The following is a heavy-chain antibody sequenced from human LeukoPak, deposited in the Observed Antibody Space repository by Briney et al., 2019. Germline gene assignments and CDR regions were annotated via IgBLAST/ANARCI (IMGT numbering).Heavy chain of an antibody. CDR2: IYSGGST. Sequence: PGGSLSLSCAASGFTFSSYAMSWVRQAPGKGLEWVSVIYSGGSTYYADSVKGRFTISRDNSKNTLFLHMNSLRVEDTAVYYCARERNLEIAVAGTIFDYWGQGTLVIVS. D-gene: IGHD6-19*01. V-gene: IGHV3-66*01. J-gene: IGHJ4*02. CDR1: GFTFSSYA. CDR3: ARERNLEIAVAGTIFDY.